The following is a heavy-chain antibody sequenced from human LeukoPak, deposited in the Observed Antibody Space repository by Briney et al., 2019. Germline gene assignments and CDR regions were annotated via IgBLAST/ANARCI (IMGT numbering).Heavy chain of an antibody. CDR3: ARDWFGYCSGGSCYRNRPGAFDI. CDR2: IGSSSSYI. Sequence: GGSLRLSCAASGFTFSSYSMNWVRQAPGKGLEWVSSIGSSSSYIYYADSVKGRFTISRDNAKNSLYLQMNSLRAEDTAVYYCARDWFGYCSGGSCYRNRPGAFDIWGQGTMVTVSS. J-gene: IGHJ3*02. V-gene: IGHV3-21*01. D-gene: IGHD2-15*01. CDR1: GFTFSSYS.